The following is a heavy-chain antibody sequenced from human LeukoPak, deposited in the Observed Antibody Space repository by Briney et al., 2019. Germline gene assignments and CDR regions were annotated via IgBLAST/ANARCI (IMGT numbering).Heavy chain of an antibody. J-gene: IGHJ4*02. V-gene: IGHV3-48*03. CDR2: ISSGGGKI. CDR3: ARSLIAAGTYDF. D-gene: IGHD6-13*01. Sequence: GGSLRLSCAASGFSFSNYEINWVRQAPGKGLEWVSYISSGGGKIYHTDSVKGRFTISRHYAKNSLYLQMNSLRAEDTAVYYCARSLIAAGTYDFWGQGTLVTVSS. CDR1: GFSFSNYE.